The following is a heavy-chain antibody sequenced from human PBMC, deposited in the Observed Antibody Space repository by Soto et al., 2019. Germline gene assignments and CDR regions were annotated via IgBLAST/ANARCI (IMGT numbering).Heavy chain of an antibody. V-gene: IGHV1-8*01. CDR1: GYTFTSYD. D-gene: IGHD3-22*01. CDR3: ARDFKYYYDSSGYYPLTDYYYYGMDV. CDR2: MNPNSGNT. J-gene: IGHJ6*02. Sequence: ASVKVSCKASGYTFTSYDFNWVRQATGQGLEWMGWMNPNSGNTGYAQKFQGRVTMTRNTSISTAYMELSSLRSEDTAVYYCARDFKYYYDSSGYYPLTDYYYYGMDVWGQGTTVTVSS.